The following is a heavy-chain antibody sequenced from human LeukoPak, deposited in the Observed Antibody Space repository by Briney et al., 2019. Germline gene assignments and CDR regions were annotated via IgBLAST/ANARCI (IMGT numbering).Heavy chain of an antibody. V-gene: IGHV2-70*11. Sequence: SGPALVKPTQTLTLTCTFSGFSLSTSGMCVSWIRQPPGKALEWLARIDWDEDKYYSTSLKTRLTIPKDPSKNQVVLTMPNMDPVDTATYYCARLTLTGETLGCFDPWGPGTLVTVSS. CDR3: ARLTLTGETLGCFDP. CDR2: IDWDEDK. D-gene: IGHD7-27*01. CDR1: GFSLSTSGMC. J-gene: IGHJ5*02.